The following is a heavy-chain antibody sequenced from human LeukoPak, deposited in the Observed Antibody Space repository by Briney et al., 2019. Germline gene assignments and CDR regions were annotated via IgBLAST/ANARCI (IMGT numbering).Heavy chain of an antibody. CDR2: ISYDGSNK. Sequence: GGSLRLSCAASGFTFSSYGMHWVRQAPGKGLEWVAVISYDGSNKYYADSVKGRFTISRDNSKNTLYLQMNSLRAEDTAVYYCAKDSSMVRGVQNWFDPWGQGTLVTVSS. CDR1: GFTFSSYG. J-gene: IGHJ5*02. D-gene: IGHD3-10*01. V-gene: IGHV3-30*18. CDR3: AKDSSMVRGVQNWFDP.